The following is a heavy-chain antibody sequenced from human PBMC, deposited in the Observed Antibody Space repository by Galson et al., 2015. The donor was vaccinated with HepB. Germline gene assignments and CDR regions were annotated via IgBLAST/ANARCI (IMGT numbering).Heavy chain of an antibody. CDR2: ISSSSSYI. CDR1: GFTFSSYS. D-gene: IGHD2-2*01. Sequence: SLRLSCAASGFTFSSYSMNWVRQAPGKGLEWVSSISSSSSYIYYADSVKGRFTISRDNAKNSLYLQMNSLRAEDTAVYYCASGYCSSTSCYLYYFDYWGQGTLVTVSP. V-gene: IGHV3-21*01. J-gene: IGHJ4*02. CDR3: ASGYCSSTSCYLYYFDY.